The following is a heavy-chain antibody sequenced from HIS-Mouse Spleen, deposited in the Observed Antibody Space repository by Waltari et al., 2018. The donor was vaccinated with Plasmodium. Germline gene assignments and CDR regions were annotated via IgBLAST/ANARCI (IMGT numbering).Heavy chain of an antibody. V-gene: IGHV1-2*02. CDR3: ARVLGYKAAAGTFVEYFQH. Sequence: QVQLVQSGAEVKKPGASVKVSCKASGYTFTGYYMHWVRQAPGQGLEWMGWNNPNMGGTNYAQKFQGRVTMTRDTAISTAYMELSRLRSDDTAVYYCARVLGYKAAAGTFVEYFQHWGQGTLVTVSS. D-gene: IGHD6-13*01. J-gene: IGHJ1*01. CDR1: GYTFTGYY. CDR2: NNPNMGGT.